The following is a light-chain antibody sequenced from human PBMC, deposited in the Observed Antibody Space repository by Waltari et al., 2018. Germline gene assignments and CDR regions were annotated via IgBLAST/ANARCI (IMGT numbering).Light chain of an antibody. J-gene: IGKJ1*01. CDR2: AAS. CDR3: QQYYSYPRT. V-gene: IGKV1-8*01. CDR1: QGISSY. Sequence: AIRITQSPSSLSASTGDRVTITCRPSQGISSYLAWYQQKPGQAPKLLIYAASTLQSGVRSRFSGSGSGTDFTITISCLQSEDFATYYCQQYYSYPRTFGQGTKVEIK.